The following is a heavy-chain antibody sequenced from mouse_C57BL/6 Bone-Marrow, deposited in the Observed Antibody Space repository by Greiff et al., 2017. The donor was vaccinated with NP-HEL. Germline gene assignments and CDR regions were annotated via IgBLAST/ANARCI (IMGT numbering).Heavy chain of an antibody. CDR2: ISSGSSTI. J-gene: IGHJ2*01. D-gene: IGHD2-3*01. V-gene: IGHV5-17*01. Sequence: EVKLVESGGGLVKPGGSLKLSCAASGFTFSDYGMHWVRQAPEQGLEWVAYISSGSSTIYYADTVKGRFTISRDNAKNTLFLQMTSLGPEDTAMYYCARPGFYDGPYYWGKGTTLTVSS. CDR3: ARPGFYDGPYY. CDR1: GFTFSDYG.